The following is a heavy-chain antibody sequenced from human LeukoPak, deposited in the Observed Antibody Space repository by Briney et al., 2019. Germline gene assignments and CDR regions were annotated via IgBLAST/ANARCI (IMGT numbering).Heavy chain of an antibody. CDR2: ISSRRRYI. CDR3: ARTPPAFDI. Sequence: PGGALRLSCAASGFTFSSYSMNWVRQASGKGREWVSSISSRRRYIYYADSVEGRFTISRDNAQNSLYLQMNSQRAEDTAVYYCARTPPAFDIWGQGTMVTVSS. V-gene: IGHV3-21*01. J-gene: IGHJ3*02. CDR1: GFTFSSYS. D-gene: IGHD2-15*01.